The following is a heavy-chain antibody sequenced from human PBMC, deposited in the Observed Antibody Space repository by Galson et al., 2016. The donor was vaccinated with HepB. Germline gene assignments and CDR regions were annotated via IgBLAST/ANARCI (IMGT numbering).Heavy chain of an antibody. CDR1: GLPFSAYG. V-gene: IGHV3-30*03. CDR2: ISYDASSL. CDR3: VVSVYYR. D-gene: IGHD3-22*01. Sequence: SLRLSCAASGLPFSAYGMSWVRQAPGKGLEWVSDISYDASSLHYADSVKGRFTVSRDNSGHTLYLQMNSLIPEDTAVYYCVVSVYYRWGRGTLVTVSS. J-gene: IGHJ5*02.